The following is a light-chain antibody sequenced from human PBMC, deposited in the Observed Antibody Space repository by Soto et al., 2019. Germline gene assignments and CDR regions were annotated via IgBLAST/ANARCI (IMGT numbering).Light chain of an antibody. CDR1: QSVSDRH. V-gene: IGKV3D-20*02. Sequence: EIVLPQYKGSLSLSPGERATFPCRASQSVSDRHLAWYQQKPGQAPRLLIFGASNRATGISDRFSGSGSGTDYTLTISSLEPEDFAVYFCQQRSDWPRITFGQGTRLEIK. J-gene: IGKJ5*01. CDR3: QQRSDWPRIT. CDR2: GAS.